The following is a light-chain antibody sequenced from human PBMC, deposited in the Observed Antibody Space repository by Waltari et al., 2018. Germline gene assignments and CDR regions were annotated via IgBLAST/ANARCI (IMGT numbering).Light chain of an antibody. V-gene: IGLV2-14*01. CDR1: SSDVGGYNY. Sequence: QSALTQPASVSGSPGQSITISCTGTSSDVGGYNYVSWYQQHPGKAPKLMIYDVSNQPAGGSNRFSGSKSGNTATLTISGHPAEDEADYYCNSYTSSSTPFVFGTGTKVTVL. CDR2: DVS. CDR3: NSYTSSSTPFV. J-gene: IGLJ1*01.